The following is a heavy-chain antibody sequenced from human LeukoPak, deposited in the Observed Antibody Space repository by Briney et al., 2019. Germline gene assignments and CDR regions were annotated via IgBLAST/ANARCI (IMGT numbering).Heavy chain of an antibody. V-gene: IGHV3-30*02. CDR2: IWYDGSKT. Sequence: GGSLRLSCAASGFIFSNYGMHWVGQAPGKGPEWVVIIWYDGSKTYYADSVKGRFTISRDNSKNTLYVQMNSLRIEDAAVYYCAKDTRYHGSGTYATAAFDIWGQGTMVTVSS. CDR1: GFIFSNYG. D-gene: IGHD3-10*01. CDR3: AKDTRYHGSGTYATAAFDI. J-gene: IGHJ3*02.